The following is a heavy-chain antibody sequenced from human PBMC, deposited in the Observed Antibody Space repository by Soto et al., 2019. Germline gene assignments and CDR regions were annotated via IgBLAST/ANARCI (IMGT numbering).Heavy chain of an antibody. Sequence: EVQLLESGGGLVQPGGSLRLSCAASGFLFSSFALSWVRQAPGKGLEWVATISGGEGTTYYADSVKGRFTISRDNPKNTMYLELKNVRAEDTATYYCARDDVPWGLPNWFDPWGQGTLVTVSS. J-gene: IGHJ5*02. V-gene: IGHV3-23*01. D-gene: IGHD7-27*01. CDR3: ARDDVPWGLPNWFDP. CDR2: ISGGEGTT. CDR1: GFLFSSFA.